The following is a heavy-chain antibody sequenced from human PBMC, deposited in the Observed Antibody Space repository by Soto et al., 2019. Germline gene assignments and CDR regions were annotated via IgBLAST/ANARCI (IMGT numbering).Heavy chain of an antibody. Sequence: PWGSLRLSCAASGLTFSSYAMSWVRQAPGKGLEWVSAISGSGGSTYYADSVKGRFTISRDNSKNTLYLQMNSLRAEDTAVYYCAKDNVLVGATRLRDYYYGMDVWGQGTTVTVSS. CDR1: GLTFSSYA. CDR2: ISGSGGST. D-gene: IGHD1-26*01. J-gene: IGHJ6*02. V-gene: IGHV3-23*01. CDR3: AKDNVLVGATRLRDYYYGMDV.